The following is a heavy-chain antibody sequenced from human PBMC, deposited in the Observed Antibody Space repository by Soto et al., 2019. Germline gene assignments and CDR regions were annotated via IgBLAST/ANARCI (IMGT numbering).Heavy chain of an antibody. J-gene: IGHJ4*02. D-gene: IGHD5-18*01. CDR2: IYYSGST. CDR1: GGSISSSSYY. Sequence: QLQLQESGPGLVKPSETLSLTCTVSGGSISSSSYYWGWIRQPPGKGLEWIGSIYYSGSTYYNPSLKSRVTISVDTSKNQFSLKLSSVTAADTAVYYCARWRVRGYSYGHGDYWGQGTLVTVSS. CDR3: ARWRVRGYSYGHGDY. V-gene: IGHV4-39*01.